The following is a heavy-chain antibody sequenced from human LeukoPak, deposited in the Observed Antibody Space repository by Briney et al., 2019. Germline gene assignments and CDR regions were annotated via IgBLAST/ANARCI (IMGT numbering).Heavy chain of an antibody. CDR3: ARGVGYYYDSSGYSEVP. D-gene: IGHD3-22*01. J-gene: IGHJ5*02. Sequence: PGGSLRLSCAASGFTFSKYWMLWVRQAPGKGLESVSRINTDGTVTTYADSVKGRFTVSRDNADNTMFLQMNSVRDEDTAVYYCARGVGYYYDSSGYSEVPWGQGTLVTVSS. V-gene: IGHV3-74*01. CDR1: GFTFSKYW. CDR2: INTDGTVT.